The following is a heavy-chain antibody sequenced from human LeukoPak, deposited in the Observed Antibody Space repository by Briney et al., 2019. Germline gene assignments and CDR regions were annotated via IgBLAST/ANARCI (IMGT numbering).Heavy chain of an antibody. D-gene: IGHD4-23*01. CDR3: ARDSYGGNWSLGF. CDR1: GFTFTGYY. CDR2: VNPNNGGT. J-gene: IGHJ4*02. Sequence: AASVKVSCKASGFTFTGYYMHWVRQAPGQGLEWMGWVNPNNGGTNYAQMFQGRVTMTRDTSINTAYMELSRLRSDDTAVYYCARDSYGGNWSLGFWGQGTLVTVSS. V-gene: IGHV1-2*02.